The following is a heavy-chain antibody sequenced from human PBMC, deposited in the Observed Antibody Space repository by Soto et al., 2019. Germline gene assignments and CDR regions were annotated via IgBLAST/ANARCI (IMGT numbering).Heavy chain of an antibody. J-gene: IGHJ6*02. CDR1: GFTFSSYW. D-gene: IGHD1-26*01. Sequence: GGSLRLSCAASGFTFSSYWMHWVRQAPGKGLVWVSRINSDGSSTSYADSVKGRFTISRDNAKNTLYLQMNSLRAEDTAVYYCARRSFNLGYGMDVWGQGTTVTVS. V-gene: IGHV3-74*01. CDR3: ARRSFNLGYGMDV. CDR2: INSDGSST.